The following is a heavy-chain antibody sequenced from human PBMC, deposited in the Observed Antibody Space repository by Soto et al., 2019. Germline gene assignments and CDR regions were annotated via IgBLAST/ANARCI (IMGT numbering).Heavy chain of an antibody. D-gene: IGHD6-13*01. J-gene: IGHJ6*02. CDR2: INHSGST. CDR1: GGSFSGYY. Sequence: QVQLQQWGAGLLKPSETLSLTCAVYGGSFSGYYWSWIRQPPGKGLEWIGEINHSGSTNYNPTLKSRVTISVGTSKNQVSLKLSSVTAADTAVYYCARFKLVRYRMDVWGQGTTVTVSS. CDR3: ARFKLVRYRMDV. V-gene: IGHV4-34*01.